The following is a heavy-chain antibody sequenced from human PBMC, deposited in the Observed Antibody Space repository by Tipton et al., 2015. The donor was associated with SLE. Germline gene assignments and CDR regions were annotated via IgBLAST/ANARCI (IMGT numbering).Heavy chain of an antibody. D-gene: IGHD6-13*01. J-gene: IGHJ1*01. V-gene: IGHV4-59*11. CDR3: ADSNSYEYFQH. CDR2: IYYSGST. CDR1: GGSISSHY. Sequence: TLSLTCTVSGGSISSHYWSWIRQPPGKGLEWIGYIYYSGSTNYNPSLKSRVTISVDTSKNQFSLKLSSVTAADTAVYYCADSNSYEYFQHWGQGTLVTVSA.